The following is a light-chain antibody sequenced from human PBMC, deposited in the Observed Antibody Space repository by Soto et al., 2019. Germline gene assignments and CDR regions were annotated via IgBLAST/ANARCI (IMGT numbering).Light chain of an antibody. CDR2: GAS. CDR1: QIVSSN. J-gene: IGKJ1*01. Sequence: EIVTTQSPATLSVSPGERATLSCRASQIVSSNLAWYQHKPGQAPRLLIYGASTRATGTPSRFSGSGSGTEFTLTISSLQPDDFASYYCQQYNSYSPWTFGQGTKVDIK. V-gene: IGKV3-15*01. CDR3: QQYNSYSPWT.